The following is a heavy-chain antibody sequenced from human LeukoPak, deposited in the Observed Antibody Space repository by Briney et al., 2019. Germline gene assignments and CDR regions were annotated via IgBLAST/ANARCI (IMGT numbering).Heavy chain of an antibody. Sequence: PSETLSLTCTVSGGSISSGDYYWSWIRQPPGRGLEWIGYIYYSGSTYYNPSLKSRVTISVDTSKNQFSLKLSSVTAADTAVYYCARRVMGDRNDYFDYWGQGTLVTVSS. CDR3: ARRVMGDRNDYFDY. J-gene: IGHJ4*02. D-gene: IGHD3-16*01. CDR2: IYYSGST. CDR1: GGSISSGDYY. V-gene: IGHV4-30-4*08.